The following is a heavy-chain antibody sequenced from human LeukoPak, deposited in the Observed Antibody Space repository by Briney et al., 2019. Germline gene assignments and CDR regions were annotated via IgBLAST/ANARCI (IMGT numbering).Heavy chain of an antibody. CDR1: GFTFNRYW. D-gene: IGHD5-24*01. J-gene: IGHJ4*02. V-gene: IGHV3-74*01. CDR2: IDSDGIST. Sequence: PGGSLRLSCAASGFTFNRYWMYWVRQAPGKGLVWVSRIDSDGISTNYADSVKGRFTISRDNAKNTLFLQMNSLRAEDTAVYFCARRDYLDNRGQGTLVTVSS. CDR3: ARRDYLDN.